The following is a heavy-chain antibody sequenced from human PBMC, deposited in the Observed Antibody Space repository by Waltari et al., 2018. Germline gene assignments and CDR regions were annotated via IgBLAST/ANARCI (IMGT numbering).Heavy chain of an antibody. CDR3: AKGAISGLARGPLGA. V-gene: IGHV3-23*04. J-gene: IGHJ1*01. Sequence: EVQLVESGGGLVQPGGSLRLSCVASGFTFRNYAMHWVRQAPGKGLEWVSGISGSGTTTYDEHSVKGRISLSRDNSENTVNLQINNLRVDDTALYYCAKGAISGLARGPLGAWGQGTLVIVSS. CDR2: ISGSGTTT. D-gene: IGHD5-12*01. CDR1: GFTFRNYA.